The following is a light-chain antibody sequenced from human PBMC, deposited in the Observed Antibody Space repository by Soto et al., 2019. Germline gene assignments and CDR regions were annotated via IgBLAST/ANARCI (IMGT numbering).Light chain of an antibody. CDR3: QQYNNWPPIT. CDR2: GAS. J-gene: IGKJ5*01. Sequence: EIVMTQSPATLSVSPGERATLSCRASQSVSSNLAWYQQRPGQAPRLLIYGASTRATGIPARFSGSGSGTEFTLTISSLQSVDFAVYHCQQYNNWPPITFGQGTRLEIK. CDR1: QSVSSN. V-gene: IGKV3-15*01.